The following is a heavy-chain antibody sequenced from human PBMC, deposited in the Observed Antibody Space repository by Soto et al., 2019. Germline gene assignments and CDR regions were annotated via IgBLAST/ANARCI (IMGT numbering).Heavy chain of an antibody. J-gene: IGHJ6*02. CDR2: ISSVGTTT. Sequence: GGDLRLSSEGSGVTSTDYYMVWIRQAPGKGLEWVSHISSVGTTTYYADTVKGRLSISMDNPKNSLYLQMNMLRADDTVANYFARDQEGSGSHWLGYTYYDTDVWGQGTTV. D-gene: IGHD5-18*01. V-gene: IGHV3-11*01. CDR3: ARDQEGSGSHWLGYTYYDTDV. CDR1: GVTSTDYY.